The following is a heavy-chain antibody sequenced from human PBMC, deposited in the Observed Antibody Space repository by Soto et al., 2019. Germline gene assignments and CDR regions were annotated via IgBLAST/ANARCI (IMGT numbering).Heavy chain of an antibody. D-gene: IGHD3-22*01. J-gene: IGHJ3*02. CDR3: ARDIKPHYYYDSSAQTGAFDI. CDR2: ISAYNGNT. CDR1: GYTFTSYG. Sequence: ASVKVSCKASGYTFTSYGISWVRQAPGQGLEWMGWISAYNGNTNYAQKLQGRVTMTTDTSTSTAYMELRSLRSDDTAVYYCARDIKPHYYYDSSAQTGAFDIWGQGTMVTVSS. V-gene: IGHV1-18*01.